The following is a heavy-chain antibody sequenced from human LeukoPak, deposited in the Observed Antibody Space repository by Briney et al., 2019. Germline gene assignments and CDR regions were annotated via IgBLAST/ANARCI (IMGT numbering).Heavy chain of an antibody. J-gene: IGHJ5*02. CDR2: ISGSGGST. V-gene: IGHV3-23*01. D-gene: IGHD2-2*02. CDR3: AKGRDCSSTSCYTRWFDP. Sequence: GGSLRLSCAASGFNFGEFWMAWVRQAPGKGLEWVSAISGSGGSTYYADSVKGRFTISRDNSKNTLYLQMNSLRAEDTAVYYCAKGRDCSSTSCYTRWFDPWGQGTLVTVSP. CDR1: GFNFGEFW.